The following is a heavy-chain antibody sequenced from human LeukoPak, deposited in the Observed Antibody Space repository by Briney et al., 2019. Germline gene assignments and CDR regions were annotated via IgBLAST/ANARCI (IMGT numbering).Heavy chain of an antibody. CDR2: ISSSSSYI. V-gene: IGHV3-21*01. J-gene: IGHJ3*02. D-gene: IGHD2-15*01. CDR3: ARDSLLYCSGGSCYCDAFDI. Sequence: GRSLRLSCAASGFTFSSYSMNWVRQAPGKGLEWVSSISSSSSYIYYADSVKGRFTISRDNAKNSLYLQMNSLRAEDTAVYYCARDSLLYCSGGSCYCDAFDIWGQGTMVTVSS. CDR1: GFTFSSYS.